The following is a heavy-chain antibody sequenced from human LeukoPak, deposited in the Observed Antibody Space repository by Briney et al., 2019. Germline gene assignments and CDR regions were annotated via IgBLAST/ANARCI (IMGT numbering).Heavy chain of an antibody. J-gene: IGHJ4*02. V-gene: IGHV3-30*02. CDR1: GFTFSSYG. CDR3: AKDTTVATMNYFDY. CDR2: IRYDGSNK. D-gene: IGHD5-12*01. Sequence: GGSLRLSCAASGFTFSSYGMHWVRQAPGKGLEWVAFIRYDGSNKYYADSVKGRFTISRDNSKNTLYLQMNSLRAEDTAVYYCAKDTTVATMNYFDYWGQGTLVIVSS.